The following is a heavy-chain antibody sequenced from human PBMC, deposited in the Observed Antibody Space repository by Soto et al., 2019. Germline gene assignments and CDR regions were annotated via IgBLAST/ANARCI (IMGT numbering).Heavy chain of an antibody. J-gene: IGHJ4*02. CDR3: TRHPRPRDY. CDR2: IHYGGTV. V-gene: IGHV4-39*01. CDR1: GGPINNSPQY. Sequence: PSETLSLTCTVSGGPINNSPQYWGWSRQPPGGGLEWIGTIHYGGTVYYNPSLKSRVTISVDTSKNQFSLQVNSVTAADTAVYYCTRHPRPRDYWGQEPLVTVSS.